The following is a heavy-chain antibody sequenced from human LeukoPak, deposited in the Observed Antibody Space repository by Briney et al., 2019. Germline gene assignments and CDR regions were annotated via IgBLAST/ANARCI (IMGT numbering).Heavy chain of an antibody. CDR2: IYYSGST. V-gene: IGHV4-59*01. D-gene: IGHD3-3*01. CDR3: ARVGSRFWSGYYDY. CDR1: GCSISSYY. Sequence: SETLSLTCTVTGCSISSYYRSWIRQPPGKGLAWIGYIYYSGSTNYNPSLKRRVTISVDTSKNQFSLKLSAVTAADTAVYYCARVGSRFWSGYYDYWGQGTLVTVSS. J-gene: IGHJ4*02.